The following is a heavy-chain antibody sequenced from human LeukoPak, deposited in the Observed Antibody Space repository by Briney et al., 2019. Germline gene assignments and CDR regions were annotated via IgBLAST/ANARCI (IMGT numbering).Heavy chain of an antibody. D-gene: IGHD2/OR15-2a*01. CDR2: IGGSDGSR. V-gene: IGHV3-23*01. CDR1: GFPFSRYA. J-gene: IGHJ4*02. CDR3: AKQVSCDTTTCYSGMPPDY. Sequence: HPGGSLRLSCAASGFPFSRYAMSWVRQTPERGLEWVSVIGGSDGSRYYADSVKGRFTISRDDSGNTVYLQMNNLRAEDTAVYYCAKQVSCDTTTCYSGMPPDYWGQGTLVTVSS.